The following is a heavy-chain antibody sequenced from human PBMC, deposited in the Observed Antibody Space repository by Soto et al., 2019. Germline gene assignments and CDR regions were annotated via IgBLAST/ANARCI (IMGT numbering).Heavy chain of an antibody. D-gene: IGHD2-2*01. V-gene: IGHV1-18*01. CDR2: ISAYNGNT. Sequence: QVQLVQSGAEVKKPGASVKVSCKASGYTFTSYGISWVRQAPGQGLEWMGWISAYNGNTNYAQKRQGRVTMTTDTXTXRAYMELRSLRSDDTAVYYCARDQHQSRPLGYGMAVWGQGTTVTVSS. CDR1: GYTFTSYG. CDR3: ARDQHQSRPLGYGMAV. J-gene: IGHJ6*02.